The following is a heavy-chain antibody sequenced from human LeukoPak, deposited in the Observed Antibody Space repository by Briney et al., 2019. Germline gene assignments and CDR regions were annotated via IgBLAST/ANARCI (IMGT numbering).Heavy chain of an antibody. J-gene: IGHJ5*02. V-gene: IGHV3-53*01. CDR2: IYSGGST. D-gene: IGHD6-19*01. Sequence: GGSLRLSCAASGFTVSSNYMSWVRQAPGKGLEWVSVIYSGGSTYYADSVKGRFTISRDNSKNTLYLQMNSLRAEDTAVYYRARDEAGNWFDPWGQGTLVTVSS. CDR3: ARDEAGNWFDP. CDR1: GFTVSSNY.